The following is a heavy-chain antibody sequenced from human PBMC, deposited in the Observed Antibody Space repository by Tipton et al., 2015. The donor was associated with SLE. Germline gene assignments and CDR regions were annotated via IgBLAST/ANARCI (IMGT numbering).Heavy chain of an antibody. CDR3: ASRGYSYGNPDY. J-gene: IGHJ4*02. CDR1: GYSISSGYY. D-gene: IGHD5-18*01. CDR2: IYYSGST. V-gene: IGHV4-38-2*02. Sequence: LRLSCTVSGYSISSGYYWGWIRQPPGKGLEWIGSIYYSGSTYYNPSLKSRVTISVDTSKNQFSLKLSSVTAADTAVYYCASRGYSYGNPDYWGQGTLVTVSS.